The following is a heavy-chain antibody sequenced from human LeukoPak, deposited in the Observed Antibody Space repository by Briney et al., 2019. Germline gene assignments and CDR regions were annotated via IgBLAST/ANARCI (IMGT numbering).Heavy chain of an antibody. V-gene: IGHV4-59*01. CDR2: IYYSGST. J-gene: IGHJ6*03. CDR3: ARDGSSIAAPPLGYYYMDV. CDR1: GGSISSYY. Sequence: SETLSLTCTVSGGSISSYYWSWIRQPPGKGLEWIGYIYYSGSTNYNPSLKSRVTISVDTSKNQFSLKLSSVTAADTAVYYCARDGSSIAAPPLGYYYMDVWGKGTTVTVSS. D-gene: IGHD6-6*01.